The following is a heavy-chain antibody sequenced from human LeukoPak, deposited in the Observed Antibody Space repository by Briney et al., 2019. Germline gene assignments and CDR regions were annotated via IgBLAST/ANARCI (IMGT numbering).Heavy chain of an antibody. D-gene: IGHD3-9*01. CDR1: GFTFSSYA. CDR3: ARKGLRYFDWLSD. CDR2: ISGSGGST. V-gene: IGHV3-23*01. J-gene: IGHJ1*01. Sequence: GGSLRLSCSASGFTFSSYAMSWVRQAPGKGLEWVSAISGSGGSTYYADSVKGRFTISRDNSKNTLYLQMNSLRAEDTAVYYCARKGLRYFDWLSDWGQGTLVTVSS.